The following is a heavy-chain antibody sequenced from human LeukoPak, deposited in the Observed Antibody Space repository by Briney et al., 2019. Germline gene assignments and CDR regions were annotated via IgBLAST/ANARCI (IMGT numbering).Heavy chain of an antibody. CDR3: ARSVVRGVTPFDY. J-gene: IGHJ4*02. CDR1: GYTFTGYY. CDR2: INPNSGGT. V-gene: IGHV1-2*02. Sequence: ASVKVSCKASGYTFTGYYIHWVRQAPGQGLEWMGWINPNSGGTNYAQKFQGRVTMTRDTSISTAYMELSRLRSDDTAVYYCARSVVRGVTPFDYWGQGTLVTVSS. D-gene: IGHD3-10*01.